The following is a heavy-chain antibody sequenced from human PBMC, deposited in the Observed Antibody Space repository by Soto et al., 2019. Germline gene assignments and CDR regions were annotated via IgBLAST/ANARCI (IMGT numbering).Heavy chain of an antibody. CDR1: GDSISNLDYF. V-gene: IGHV4-30-4*01. CDR3: ARGRYCLTGTCFPNWFDS. D-gene: IGHD7-27*01. Sequence: SETLSLTCSVSGDSISNLDYFWAWIRQPPGQALEYIGYIYKSATTYYNPSFESRVAISVDTSKSQFSLNVTSVTAADTAVYFCARGRYCLTGTCFPNWFDSWGQGALVTVSS. CDR2: IYKSATT. J-gene: IGHJ5*01.